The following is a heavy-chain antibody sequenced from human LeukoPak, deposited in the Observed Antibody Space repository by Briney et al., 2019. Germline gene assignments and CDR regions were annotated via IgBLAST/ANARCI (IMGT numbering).Heavy chain of an antibody. CDR3: AQGYYDSSGYYYLGY. CDR2: ISGSGGST. V-gene: IGHV3-23*01. Sequence: GGSLRLSCAASGFTFSSYAMSWVRQAPGKGLEWVSAISGSGGSTYYADSVKGRFTISRDNSKNTLYLQTNSLRAEDTAVYYCAQGYYDSSGYYYLGYWGQGTLVTVSS. D-gene: IGHD3-22*01. J-gene: IGHJ4*02. CDR1: GFTFSSYA.